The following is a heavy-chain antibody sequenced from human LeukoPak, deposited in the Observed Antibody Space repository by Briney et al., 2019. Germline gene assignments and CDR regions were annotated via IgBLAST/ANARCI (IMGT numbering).Heavy chain of an antibody. D-gene: IGHD5/OR15-5a*01. V-gene: IGHV6-1*01. CDR3: ARDSVSTYYFDY. Sequence: SQTLSLTCAISGDSVSSNSAAWNWIRQSPSRGLEWLGRTYYRSKWYNDYAVSVKSRITINPDTSKNQFSLKLSSVTAADTAVYYCARDSVSTYYFDYWGQGTLVTVSS. J-gene: IGHJ4*02. CDR2: TYYRSKWYN. CDR1: GDSVSSNSAA.